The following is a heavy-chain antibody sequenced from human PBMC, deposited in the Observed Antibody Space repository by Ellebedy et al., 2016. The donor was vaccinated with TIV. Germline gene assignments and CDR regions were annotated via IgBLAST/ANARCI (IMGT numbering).Heavy chain of an antibody. CDR3: ARDLRGGYFDY. J-gene: IGHJ4*02. CDR1: GFTLTDYA. Sequence: GGSLRLSCAASGFTLTDYAMHWVRQAPGKGLEWVALISYDGTDKYYADSVKGRFTVSSDNSENTLYLQMNSLRGEDTALYYCARDLRGGYFDYWGQGTPVTVSS. CDR2: ISYDGTDK. D-gene: IGHD2-15*01. V-gene: IGHV3-30-3*01.